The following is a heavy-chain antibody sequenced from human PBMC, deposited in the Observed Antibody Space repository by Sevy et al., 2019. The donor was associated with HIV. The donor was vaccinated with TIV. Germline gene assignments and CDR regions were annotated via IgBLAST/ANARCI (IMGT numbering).Heavy chain of an antibody. CDR2: IYSDGRT. V-gene: IGHV3-66*01. D-gene: IGHD3-22*01. J-gene: IGHJ6*02. CDR1: GLSVSDNY. Sequence: GGSLRLSCAASGLSVSDNYMNWVRQAPGKGLELVSVIYSDGRTYYADCVKGRFTISRDNSKNTLYLHMSNLRPEDTAVYYCARDRYYDASGYYYYYYGMDVWGQGTTVTVSS. CDR3: ARDRYYDASGYYYYYYGMDV.